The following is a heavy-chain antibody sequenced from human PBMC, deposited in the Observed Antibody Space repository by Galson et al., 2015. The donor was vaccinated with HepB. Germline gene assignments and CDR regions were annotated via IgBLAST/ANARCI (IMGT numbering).Heavy chain of an antibody. V-gene: IGHV3-30*18. CDR2: ISYDGSNK. D-gene: IGHD2-2*02. CDR3: AKDSRYCSSTSCYTEWFDY. CDR1: GFTFSSYG. Sequence: SLRLSCAASGFTFSSYGMHWVRQAPGKGLEWVAVISYDGSNKYYADSVKGRFTISRDNSKNTLYLQMNSLRAEDTAVYYCAKDSRYCSSTSCYTEWFDYWGQGTLVTVSS. J-gene: IGHJ4*02.